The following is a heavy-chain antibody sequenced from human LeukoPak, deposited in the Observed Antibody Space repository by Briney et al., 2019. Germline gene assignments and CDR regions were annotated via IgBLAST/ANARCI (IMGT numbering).Heavy chain of an antibody. CDR1: GNSLNNYH. CDR2: IIPIFGTA. Sequence: ASVKVSCKASGNSLNNYHMHWVRQAPGQGLEWMGGIIPIFGTANYAQKFQGRVTITTDESTSTAYMELSSLRSEDTAVYYCARDNYAGANWFDPWGQGTLVTVSS. J-gene: IGHJ5*02. D-gene: IGHD1-7*01. CDR3: ARDNYAGANWFDP. V-gene: IGHV1-69*05.